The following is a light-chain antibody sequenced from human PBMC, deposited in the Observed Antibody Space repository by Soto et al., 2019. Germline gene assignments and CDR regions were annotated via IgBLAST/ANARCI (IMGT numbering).Light chain of an antibody. CDR2: DAS. J-gene: IGKJ1*01. CDR1: QSVSSDS. Sequence: EIVLTQSPGTLSLSPGERAILSCRASQSVSSDSLAWYRQKPGQAPRLLVYDASSRATGIPDRFSGSGSGTDFNLTMSKLEPEDFAVYYCQQYGSAPRTFGQGTKVEIK. V-gene: IGKV3-20*01. CDR3: QQYGSAPRT.